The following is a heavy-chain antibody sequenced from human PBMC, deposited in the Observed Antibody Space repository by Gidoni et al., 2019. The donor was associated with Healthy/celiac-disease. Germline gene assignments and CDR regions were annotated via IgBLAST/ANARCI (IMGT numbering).Heavy chain of an antibody. V-gene: IGHV3-23*01. CDR3: AKDPISRWLQFNYFDY. CDR2: ISGSGGST. CDR1: GFTFSSYA. D-gene: IGHD5-12*01. J-gene: IGHJ4*02. Sequence: EVQLLESGGGLVQPGGSLRLSCAASGFTFSSYAMSWVRQAPGKGLEWVSAISGSGGSTYYADSVKGRFTISRDNSKNTLYLQMNSLRAEDTAVYYCAKDPISRWLQFNYFDYWGQGTLVTVSS.